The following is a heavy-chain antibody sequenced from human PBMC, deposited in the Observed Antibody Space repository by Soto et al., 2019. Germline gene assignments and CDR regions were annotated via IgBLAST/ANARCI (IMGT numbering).Heavy chain of an antibody. D-gene: IGHD2-2*01. CDR1: GFTFSSYG. J-gene: IGHJ6*02. Sequence: QVQLVESGGGVVQPGRSLRLSCAASGFTFSSYGMHWVRQAPGTGLEWVAVIWYDGSNKYYADSVKGRFTISRDNSKNTLYLQMNSLRAEDTAVYYCARDESAAIDYYYYGMDVWGQGTTVTGYS. CDR2: IWYDGSNK. CDR3: ARDESAAIDYYYYGMDV. V-gene: IGHV3-33*01.